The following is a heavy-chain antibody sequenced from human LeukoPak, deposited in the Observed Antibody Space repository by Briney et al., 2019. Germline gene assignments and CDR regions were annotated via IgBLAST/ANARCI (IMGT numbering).Heavy chain of an antibody. CDR1: GLTFRVYA. CDR2: ISGSGSST. J-gene: IGHJ3*02. D-gene: IGHD3-22*01. CDR3: AKAKITLIVVANPNSGALDI. Sequence: GGSLRLSCAASGLTFRVYAMTWVRQVPGKGLEWVSGISGSGSSTYSADSVKGRFTISRDNSNNTLYLQMNSLRAEDTALYYCAKAKITLIVVANPNSGALDIWGQGTMVTVSS. V-gene: IGHV3-23*01.